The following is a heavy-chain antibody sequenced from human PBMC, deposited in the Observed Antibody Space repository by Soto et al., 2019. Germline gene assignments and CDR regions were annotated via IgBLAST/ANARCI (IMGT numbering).Heavy chain of an antibody. J-gene: IGHJ5*02. D-gene: IGHD3-3*01. CDR3: ARVPFTIFGVVIAFDP. CDR2: IYYSGST. V-gene: IGHV4-31*03. CDR1: GGSISSGGYY. Sequence: QVQLQESAPGLVKPSQTLSLTSTVSGGSISSGGYYWSWIRQQPGKGLEWIGYIYYSGSTYYNPSLKSRVTISVDTSKNQFSLKLSSVTAADTAVYYCARVPFTIFGVVIAFDPWGQGTLVTVSS.